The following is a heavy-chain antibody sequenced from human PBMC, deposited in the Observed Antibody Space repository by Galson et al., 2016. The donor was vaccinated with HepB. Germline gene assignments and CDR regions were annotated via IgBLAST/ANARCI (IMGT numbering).Heavy chain of an antibody. CDR1: GFTVSRNY. CDR2: IYRDGTT. CDR3: ARVADRALVAERSYYMDV. V-gene: IGHV3-53*01. D-gene: IGHD5-18*01. J-gene: IGHJ6*03. Sequence: SLRLSCAASGFTVSRNYMSWVRQAPGNGLEWVSIIYRDGTTSYADSVKGRFTISRDSSKNTLYLQMNSLRAEDTAVYYCARVADRALVAERSYYMDVWGKGTTVTVSS.